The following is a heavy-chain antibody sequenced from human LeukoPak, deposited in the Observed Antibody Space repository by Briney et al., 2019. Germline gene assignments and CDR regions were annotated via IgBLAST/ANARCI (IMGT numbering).Heavy chain of an antibody. CDR3: ARGRTVAATPKPHFDY. V-gene: IGHV1-2*02. D-gene: IGHD2-15*01. J-gene: IGHJ4*02. CDR1: GYTFTGYY. CDR2: INPNSGGT. Sequence: ASVKVSCKASGYTFTGYYMHWVRQAPGQGLEWMGWINPNSGGTNYAQKFQGRVTMTRDTSISTAYMELSSLRSEDTAVYYCARGRTVAATPKPHFDYWGQGTLVTVSS.